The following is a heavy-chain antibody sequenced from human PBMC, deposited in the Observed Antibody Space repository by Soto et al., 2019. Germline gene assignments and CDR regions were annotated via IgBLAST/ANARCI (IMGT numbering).Heavy chain of an antibody. V-gene: IGHV3-30*03. J-gene: IGHJ5*02. CDR3: ARISRYCSRGDCQA. CDR2: ISDDGSNT. Sequence: RLYCAAYGVSFNSYDMHWVRQAPVKGPGWVAIISDDGSNTYYSYSVRGRVTISRNNSKDTLYLQMHSLSSEDTAIYYCARISRYCSRGDCQAWGQRTQVPVS. CDR1: GVSFNSYD. D-gene: IGHD2-15*01.